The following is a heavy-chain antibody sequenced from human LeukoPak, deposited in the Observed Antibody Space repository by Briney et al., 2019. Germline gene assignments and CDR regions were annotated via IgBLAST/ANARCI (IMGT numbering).Heavy chain of an antibody. D-gene: IGHD3-10*01. Sequence: PSETLSLTCAVYGGSFSGYYWSWIRQPPGKGLEWIGEINHSGSTNYNPSLKSRVTISVDTSKNQFSLKLSSVTAADTAVYYCARDGNYYGSGSYGWFDPWGQGTLVTVSS. CDR2: INHSGST. V-gene: IGHV4-34*01. CDR3: ARDGNYYGSGSYGWFDP. J-gene: IGHJ5*02. CDR1: GGSFSGYY.